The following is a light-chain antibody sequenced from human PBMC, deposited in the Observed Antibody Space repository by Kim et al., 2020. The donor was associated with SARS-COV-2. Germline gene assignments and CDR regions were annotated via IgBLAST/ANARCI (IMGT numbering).Light chain of an antibody. CDR2: GAS. J-gene: IGKJ4*01. V-gene: IGKV3-20*01. CDR1: HSVSSSY. CDR3: QQYGSSPLT. Sequence: SHGERDPPSCRASHSVSSSYLAWYQQNPGQAPRLLIYGASSRATGIPDRFSGSGSGTDFTLTISRLEPEDFAVYYCQQYGSSPLTFGGGTKVDIK.